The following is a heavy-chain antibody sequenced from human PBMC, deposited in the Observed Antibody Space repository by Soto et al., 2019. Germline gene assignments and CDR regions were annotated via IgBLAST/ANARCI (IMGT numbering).Heavy chain of an antibody. Sequence: PGGSLRLSCAASGFTFNNAWMSWVRQAPGKGLEWVSAISGSGGSTYYADSVKGRFTISRDNSKNTLYLQMNSLRAEDTAVYYCAKDRSTYYLVPPFDPRGQGTLVTVSS. CDR3: AKDRSTYYLVPPFDP. CDR2: ISGSGGST. V-gene: IGHV3-23*01. J-gene: IGHJ5*02. D-gene: IGHD3-10*01. CDR1: GFTFNNAW.